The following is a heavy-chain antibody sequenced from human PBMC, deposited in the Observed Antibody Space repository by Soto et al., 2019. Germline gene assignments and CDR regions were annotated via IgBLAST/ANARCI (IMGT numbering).Heavy chain of an antibody. V-gene: IGHV3-30*18. CDR1: GFTFSSYG. J-gene: IGHJ6*02. D-gene: IGHD3-22*01. Sequence: PGGSLRLSCAASGFTFSSYGMHWVRQAPGKGLEWVAVISYDGSNKYYADSVKGRFTISRDNSKNTLYLQMNSLRAEDTAVYYCAKDYYDSSGYYYDGYYYGMDVWGQGTTVTVSS. CDR3: AKDYYDSSGYYYDGYYYGMDV. CDR2: ISYDGSNK.